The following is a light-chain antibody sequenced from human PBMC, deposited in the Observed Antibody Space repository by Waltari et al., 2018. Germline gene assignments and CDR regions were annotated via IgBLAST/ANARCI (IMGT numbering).Light chain of an antibody. V-gene: IGLV6-57*04. J-gene: IGLJ2*01. Sequence: FILTQPHSVSESPGKTVTISCTRSGGSIARHYVQWYQQRPGSAPTTVIYDDDQRPSGVPDRFSGSIDSSSNSSSLPISELKTEDEADYYCQSYDSNESVVFGGGTKLTVL. CDR3: QSYDSNESVV. CDR2: DDD. CDR1: GGSIARHY.